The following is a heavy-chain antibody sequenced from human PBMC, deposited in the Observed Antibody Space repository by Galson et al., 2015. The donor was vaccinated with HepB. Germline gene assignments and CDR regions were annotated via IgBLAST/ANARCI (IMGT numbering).Heavy chain of an antibody. Sequence: SLRLSCAASGFTVSSNYMSWVRQAPGKGLEWVSIIYSGGNTYYADSVKGRFTISRDNSKNTLYLQMNSLRAEDTAVYYCAREASSSGWYYMDYWGQGTLVTVSS. J-gene: IGHJ4*02. CDR1: GFTVSSNY. CDR2: IYSGGNT. V-gene: IGHV3-53*01. CDR3: AREASSSGWYYMDY. D-gene: IGHD6-19*01.